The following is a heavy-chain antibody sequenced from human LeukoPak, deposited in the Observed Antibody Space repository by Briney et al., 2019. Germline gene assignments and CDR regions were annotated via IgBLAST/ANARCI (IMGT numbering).Heavy chain of an antibody. CDR2: IYSGDTT. CDR3: ARERGSWAFDI. CDR1: GFTVSSNY. V-gene: IGHV3-66*02. Sequence: GGSLRLSCAASGFTVSSNYMSWVRQAPGKGLEWVSVIYSGDTTYHADSVKGRFTISRDNSKNTLYLQMNSLRAEDMAVYYCARERGSWAFDIWGQGTMVTVSS. J-gene: IGHJ3*02. D-gene: IGHD1-26*01.